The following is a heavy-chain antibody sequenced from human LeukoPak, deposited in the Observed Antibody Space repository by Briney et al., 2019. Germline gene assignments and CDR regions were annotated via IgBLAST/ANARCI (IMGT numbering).Heavy chain of an antibody. J-gene: IGHJ5*02. CDR3: AKDRADNGDRLRFDP. CDR2: ISGAGGRT. Sequence: GGSLRLSCAASGFSLSTYAMSWVRQAPGKGPEWVSAISGAGGRTYYADSAKGRFTISRDNSKNTLCLQMDSLRAEDTAVYYCAKDRADNGDRLRFDPWGQGTLVTVSS. D-gene: IGHD4-17*01. V-gene: IGHV3-23*01. CDR1: GFSLSTYA.